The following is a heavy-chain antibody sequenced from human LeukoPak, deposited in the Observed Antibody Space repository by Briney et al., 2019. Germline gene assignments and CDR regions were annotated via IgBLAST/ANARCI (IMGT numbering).Heavy chain of an antibody. CDR1: GFLVSNNY. Sequence: PGGSLRLSCAASGFLVSNNYMSWVRQAPGKGLEWVSVIYSSGTTYYADFVKGRFTISRDHSKNTLFLQMNSLRGEDTAVYYCAREVGYYFDYWGQGTLVTVSS. CDR2: IYSSGTT. D-gene: IGHD3-10*01. J-gene: IGHJ4*02. CDR3: AREVGYYFDY. V-gene: IGHV3-53*01.